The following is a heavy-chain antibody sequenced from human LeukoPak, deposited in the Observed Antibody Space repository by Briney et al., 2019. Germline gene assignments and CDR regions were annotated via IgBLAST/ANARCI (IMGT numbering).Heavy chain of an antibody. V-gene: IGHV4-4*07. CDR3: ARVYSSSSGTTFDC. CDR1: GGSISGYY. Sequence: SETLSLTCTVSGGSISGYYWTWIRRPAGKGLEWIGRIYTSGSTNYNPSLKSRVTMSVDTSKNQFSLNLTSVTAADTAVYYCARVYSSSSGTTFDCWGQGTLVTVSS. D-gene: IGHD6-6*01. J-gene: IGHJ4*02. CDR2: IYTSGST.